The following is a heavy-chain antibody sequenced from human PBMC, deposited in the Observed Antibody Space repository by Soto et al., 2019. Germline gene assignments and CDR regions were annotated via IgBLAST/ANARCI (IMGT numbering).Heavy chain of an antibody. V-gene: IGHV3-23*01. CDR3: AKTYYDFWSGLENWFDP. Sequence: PGGSLRFSCAVSGFTFSSYAMSWVRQAPGKGLEWVSVITESGDSTYYADSVKGRFTISRDNSKNTLYLQMNSLRAEDTAVYYCAKTYYDFWSGLENWFDPWGQGTLVTVSS. CDR2: ITESGDST. J-gene: IGHJ5*02. CDR1: GFTFSSYA. D-gene: IGHD3-3*01.